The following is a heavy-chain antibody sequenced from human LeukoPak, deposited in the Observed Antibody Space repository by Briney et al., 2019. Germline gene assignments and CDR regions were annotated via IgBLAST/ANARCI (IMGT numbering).Heavy chain of an antibody. CDR1: GGSISTNHSY. J-gene: IGHJ4*02. V-gene: IGHV4-39*07. CDR3: ANSIDFDYGDYYFDY. D-gene: IGHD4-17*01. Sequence: SETLSLTCTVSGGSISTNHSYWGWIRQSPGKGLEWIGSIYYGGSTYYNPSLKSRVTISVDTSNNQFSLKLSSVTAADTAVYYCANSIDFDYGDYYFDYWGQGALVTISS. CDR2: IYYGGST.